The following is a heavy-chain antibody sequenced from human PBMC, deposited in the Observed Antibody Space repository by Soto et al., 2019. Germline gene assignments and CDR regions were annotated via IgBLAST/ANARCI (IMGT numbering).Heavy chain of an antibody. CDR3: ARGITISPVFDP. Sequence: SVKVSCKDSGGTFSSYAISWVRQAPGQGLEWMGGIIPIFGTANYARKFQGRVTITADESTSTAYMELSSLRSEDTAVYYCARGITISPVFDPWGQGTLVTVSS. J-gene: IGHJ5*02. D-gene: IGHD3-9*01. CDR2: IIPIFGTA. V-gene: IGHV1-69*13. CDR1: GGTFSSYA.